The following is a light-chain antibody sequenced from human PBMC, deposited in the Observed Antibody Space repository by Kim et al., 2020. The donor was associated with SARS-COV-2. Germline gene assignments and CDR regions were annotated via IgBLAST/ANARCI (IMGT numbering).Light chain of an antibody. V-gene: IGLV3-21*04. J-gene: IGLJ3*02. Sequence: SYELTQPPSVSVAPGKTATITCGGNDIGSKTVHWYQQKPGQAPILVIYYDYDRPSGIPERFSGSNSGNTATLTISRVEAGDEADYYCQVWDSVGDLVFGGGTKVTVL. CDR2: YDY. CDR1: DIGSKT. CDR3: QVWDSVGDLV.